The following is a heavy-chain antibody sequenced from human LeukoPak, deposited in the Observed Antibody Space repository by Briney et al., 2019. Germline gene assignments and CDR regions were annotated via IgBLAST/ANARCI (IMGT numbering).Heavy chain of an antibody. D-gene: IGHD2-2*02. CDR3: ASSPLHCSSTSCYTIANYYGSGSLDY. J-gene: IGHJ4*02. V-gene: IGHV1-69*05. CDR1: GGTFSSYA. CDR2: IIPIFGTA. Sequence: SVKVSCKASGGTFSSYATSWVRQAPGQGLEWMGGIIPIFGTANYAQKFQGRITITTDESTSTAYMELSSLRSEDTAVYYCASSPLHCSSTSCYTIANYYGSGSLDYWGQGTLVTVSS.